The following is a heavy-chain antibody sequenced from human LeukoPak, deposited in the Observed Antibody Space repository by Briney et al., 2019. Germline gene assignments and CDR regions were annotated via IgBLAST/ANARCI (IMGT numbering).Heavy chain of an antibody. D-gene: IGHD6-13*01. V-gene: IGHV4-59*01. CDR1: GDSISSFY. Sequence: SETLSLTCTVSGDSISSFYWSWIRQPPGKGLECIGYIYYGGSTTKYNPSLKSRVTISIDTSKNQLSLKLNSVTAADTAVYYCARSPKDYSSTARGYFQHWGQGTLVTVSS. CDR2: IYYGGSTT. CDR3: ARSPKDYSSTARGYFQH. J-gene: IGHJ1*01.